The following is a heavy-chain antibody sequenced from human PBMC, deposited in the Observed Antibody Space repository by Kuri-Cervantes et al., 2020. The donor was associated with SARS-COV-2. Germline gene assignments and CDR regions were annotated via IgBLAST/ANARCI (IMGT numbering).Heavy chain of an antibody. Sequence: GGSLRLSCAASGFTFSSYAMSWVRQAPGKGLEWVSAIDGSSGDTYYADSVKGRCTISRDNSKNTLYLQMNSLRAEDTAVYCCAKVDSSSSYYYYYGMDVWGQGTTVTVSS. J-gene: IGHJ6*02. D-gene: IGHD6-6*01. V-gene: IGHV3-23*01. CDR2: IDGSSGDT. CDR1: GFTFSSYA. CDR3: AKVDSSSSYYYYYGMDV.